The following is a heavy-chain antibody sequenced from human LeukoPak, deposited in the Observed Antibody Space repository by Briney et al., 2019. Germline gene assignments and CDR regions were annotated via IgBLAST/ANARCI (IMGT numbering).Heavy chain of an antibody. CDR1: GGSISSSSYY. CDR2: IYYSGST. CDR3: AKYNWNDEALDY. D-gene: IGHD1-20*01. V-gene: IGHV4-39*01. Sequence: PSETLSLTCTVSGGSISSSSYYWGWIRQPPGKGLEWIGSIYYSGSTYYNPSLKSRVTISVDTSKNQFSLKLSSVTAADTAAYYCAKYNWNDEALDYWGQGTLVTVSS. J-gene: IGHJ4*02.